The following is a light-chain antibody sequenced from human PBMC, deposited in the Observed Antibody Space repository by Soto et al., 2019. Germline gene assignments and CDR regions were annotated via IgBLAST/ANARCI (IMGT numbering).Light chain of an antibody. J-gene: IGKJ1*01. V-gene: IGKV3-20*01. CDR1: QSVSNSY. CDR2: GAS. Sequence: IVLTQSPGTLSLSPGERATLSCRASQSVSNSYLTWYQQKPGQAPRLLIYGASTRATGIPDRFSGSGSGTDFTLTISRLEPEDFAVYYCQHYGSSSWTFGQGTKVEIK. CDR3: QHYGSSSWT.